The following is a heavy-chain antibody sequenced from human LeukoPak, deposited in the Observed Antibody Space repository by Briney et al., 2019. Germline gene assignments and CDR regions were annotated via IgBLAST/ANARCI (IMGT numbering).Heavy chain of an antibody. D-gene: IGHD3-22*01. CDR3: ARDGVMTYYYDSSGYPWYFDY. J-gene: IGHJ4*02. CDR1: GFTVSSSY. Sequence: PGGSLRLSCAASGFTVSSSYMSWVRQAPGKGLEWVAVIWYDGSNKYYADSVKGRFTISRDNSKNTLYLQMNSLRAEDTAVYYCARDGVMTYYYDSSGYPWYFDYWGQGTLVTVSS. CDR2: IWYDGSNK. V-gene: IGHV3-33*08.